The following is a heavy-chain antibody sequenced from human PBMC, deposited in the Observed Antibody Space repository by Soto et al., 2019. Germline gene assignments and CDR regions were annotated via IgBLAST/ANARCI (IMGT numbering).Heavy chain of an antibody. Sequence: SVKVSCKASGGTFSSYAISWVRQAPGQGLEWMGGIIPIFGTANYAQKFQGSVTITADESTSTAYMELSSLRVEDTAVYYCAKDPEGYCSSTRCYTYHGLDVWGQGTTVTVSS. CDR1: GGTFSSYA. CDR2: IIPIFGTA. J-gene: IGHJ6*02. CDR3: AKDPEGYCSSTRCYTYHGLDV. V-gene: IGHV1-69*13. D-gene: IGHD2-2*01.